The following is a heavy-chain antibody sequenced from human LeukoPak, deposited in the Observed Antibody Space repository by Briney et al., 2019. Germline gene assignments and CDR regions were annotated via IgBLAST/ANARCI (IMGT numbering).Heavy chain of an antibody. D-gene: IGHD5-18*01. Sequence: GGSLRLSCAASGFTFDDYAMHWVRQAPGKGLEWVSGISWNSGSIGYADSVKGRLTISRDNAKNSLYLQMNSLRAEDTALYYCAKAVDTAMALDYWGQGTLVTVSS. J-gene: IGHJ4*02. CDR1: GFTFDDYA. CDR3: AKAVDTAMALDY. V-gene: IGHV3-9*01. CDR2: ISWNSGSI.